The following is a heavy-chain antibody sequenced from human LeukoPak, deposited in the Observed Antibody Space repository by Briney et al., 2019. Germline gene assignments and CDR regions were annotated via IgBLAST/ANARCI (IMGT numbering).Heavy chain of an antibody. D-gene: IGHD6-6*01. J-gene: IGHJ4*02. CDR2: INYRGNT. CDR1: GDSVNNTNYY. V-gene: IGHV4-39*07. CDR3: ARVTYRSSSPFFNF. Sequence: PSETLSLTCNVSGDSVNNTNYYWAWIRQPPGKGLEWIGSINYRGNTYFNPSLKSRITLPVDSSMNQFSLKLTSVTAADTAMFFCARVTYRSSSPFFNFWGQGTLVTVSS.